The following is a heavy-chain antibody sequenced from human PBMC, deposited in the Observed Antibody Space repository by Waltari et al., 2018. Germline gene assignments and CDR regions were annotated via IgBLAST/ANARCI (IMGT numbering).Heavy chain of an antibody. J-gene: IGHJ6*02. Sequence: EVQLVESGGGLIQPGGSLRLSCAASNFIVSRTYINWVRQAPGQGVGWVSLIYSGGSTYYADSVKGRFTRSRDNSKKTVYLQMNNLRAEDTAVYFWASGEVEPLEYYGLDVWGQGTTVTVSS. D-gene: IGHD1-1*01. CDR3: ASGEVEPLEYYGLDV. CDR1: NFIVSRTY. CDR2: IYSGGST. V-gene: IGHV3-53*01.